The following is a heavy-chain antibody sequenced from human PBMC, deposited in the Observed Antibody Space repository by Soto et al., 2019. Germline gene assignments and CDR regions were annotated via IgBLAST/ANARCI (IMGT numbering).Heavy chain of an antibody. Sequence: EVQLLESGGGLVQPGGSLRLSCAASGFTFSSYAMSWVRQAPGKGLEWVSAISGSGGSTYYADSVKGRFTISRDNSKNTLYLQMNSLRAEDTAVYYCAKQYYDILTGYYAYSFDYWGQGTLVTVSS. D-gene: IGHD3-9*01. CDR3: AKQYYDILTGYYAYSFDY. V-gene: IGHV3-23*01. CDR2: ISGSGGST. J-gene: IGHJ4*02. CDR1: GFTFSSYA.